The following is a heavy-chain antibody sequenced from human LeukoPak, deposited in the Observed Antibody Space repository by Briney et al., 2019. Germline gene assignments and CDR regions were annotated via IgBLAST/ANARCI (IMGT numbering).Heavy chain of an antibody. Sequence: GASVKVSCKASGYTFTSYYMHWVRQAPGQGLEWMGWISAYNGNTNYAQKLQGRVTMTTDTSTSTAYMELRSLRSDDTAVYYCARKGAARSLAFFDYWGQGTLVTVSS. CDR3: ARKGAARSLAFFDY. V-gene: IGHV1-18*04. J-gene: IGHJ4*02. D-gene: IGHD6-6*01. CDR1: GYTFTSYY. CDR2: ISAYNGNT.